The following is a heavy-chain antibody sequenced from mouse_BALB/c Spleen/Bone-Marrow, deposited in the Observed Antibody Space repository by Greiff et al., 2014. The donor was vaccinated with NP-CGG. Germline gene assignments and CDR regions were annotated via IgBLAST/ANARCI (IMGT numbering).Heavy chain of an antibody. Sequence: EVKLMESGGGLVQPGGSLRLSCATSGFTFTDYYMSWVRQPPGKALEWLGFIRNKANGYTTEYSASVKGRFTISRDNSQSILYLQMNTPRAEDSATYYCARDRGLLRFDYWGQGTTLTVSS. CDR2: IRNKANGYTT. J-gene: IGHJ2*01. D-gene: IGHD2-3*01. V-gene: IGHV7-3*02. CDR3: ARDRGLLRFDY. CDR1: GFTFTDYY.